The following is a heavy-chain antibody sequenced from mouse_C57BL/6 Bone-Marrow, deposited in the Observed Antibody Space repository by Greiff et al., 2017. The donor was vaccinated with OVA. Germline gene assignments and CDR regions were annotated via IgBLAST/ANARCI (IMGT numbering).Heavy chain of an antibody. CDR3: TRSGGIYDYYAMDY. J-gene: IGHJ4*01. Sequence: QVQLQQPGAELVRPGASVTLSCKASGYTFTDYEMHWVKQTPVHGLEWIGAIDPATGGTAYNHKFKGKAILTADKSSSTSYMELRSLTSEDSAVYYCTRSGGIYDYYAMDYWGQGTSVTVSS. CDR2: IDPATGGT. V-gene: IGHV1-15*01. CDR1: GYTFTDYE. D-gene: IGHD1-1*01.